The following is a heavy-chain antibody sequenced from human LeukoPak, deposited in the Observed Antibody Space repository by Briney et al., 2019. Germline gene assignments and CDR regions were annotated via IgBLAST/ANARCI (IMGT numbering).Heavy chain of an antibody. CDR1: GGSISGSY. D-gene: IGHD4-17*01. V-gene: IGHV4-59*01. CDR3: ARGIESYGDYGY. J-gene: IGHJ4*02. Sequence: PSETLSLTCTVAGGSISGSYWSWIRQPPGKGLEWIAYMYNSGSTNYNPSLKSRVTISIDTSKNQFSLKLSSLTAADTAIYYCARGIESYGDYGYWGQGILVTVSS. CDR2: MYNSGST.